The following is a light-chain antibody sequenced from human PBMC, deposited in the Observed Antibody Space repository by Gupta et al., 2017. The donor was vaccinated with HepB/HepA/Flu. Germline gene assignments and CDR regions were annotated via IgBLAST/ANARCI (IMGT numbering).Light chain of an antibody. CDR3: HQDENLLIFT. J-gene: IGKJ3*01. Sequence: DIQMTQSPSSLSASVGDRVTITCQASQDISNYLNWYQQKPGKAPKLLIYDASNLETGVPSRFSGSGFGKDFTFTISSRQQEDIATYYFHQDENLLIFTFGHGTKVDIK. CDR1: QDISNY. CDR2: DAS. V-gene: IGKV1-33*01.